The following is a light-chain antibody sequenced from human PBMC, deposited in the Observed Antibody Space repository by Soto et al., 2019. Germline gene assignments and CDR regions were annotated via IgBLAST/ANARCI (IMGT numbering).Light chain of an antibody. CDR2: DVS. CDR1: SSDAGGYNY. CDR3: SSYTSSSPLV. J-gene: IGLJ1*01. V-gene: IGLV2-14*01. Sequence: QSVLTQPASVSGSPGQSITISCTGTSSDAGGYNYVSWYQQHPGKAPKLMIYDVSNRPSGVSNRFSGSKSGNTASLTISGLQAEDEADYYCSSYTSSSPLVFGTGTKVTVL.